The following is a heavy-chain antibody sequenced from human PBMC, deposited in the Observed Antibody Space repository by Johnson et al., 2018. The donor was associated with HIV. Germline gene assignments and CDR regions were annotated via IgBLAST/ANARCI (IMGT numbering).Heavy chain of an antibody. J-gene: IGHJ3*02. V-gene: IGHV3-30-3*01. CDR2: ISYDGSNK. CDR3: AKVWQQLAHDAFDI. Sequence: QVQLVESGGGVVQPGKSLRLSCAASGFTFSSSAMHWVRQAPGQGLQWVALISYDGSNKYYADSVKGRFTISRDNSKNTLYLQMNSLRAEDTAVYYCAKVWQQLAHDAFDIWGQGTLVTVSS. D-gene: IGHD6-13*01. CDR1: GFTFSSSA.